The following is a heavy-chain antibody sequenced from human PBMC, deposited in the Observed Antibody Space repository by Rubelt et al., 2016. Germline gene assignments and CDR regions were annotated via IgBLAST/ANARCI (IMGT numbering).Heavy chain of an antibody. CDR1: GGTFTGYY. CDR2: ITPNSGGT. Sequence: QVQLVQSGAEVKKPGSSVKVSCKASGGTFTGYYMHWVRQAPGQGLEWMGWITPNSGGTNYAQKCQGRVTMTRDTSISTAYMELSRLRSDDTAVYYCARDLYKGPRWLVAYWGQGTLVTVSS. CDR3: ARDLYKGPRWLVAY. J-gene: IGHJ4*02. D-gene: IGHD6-19*01. V-gene: IGHV1-2*02.